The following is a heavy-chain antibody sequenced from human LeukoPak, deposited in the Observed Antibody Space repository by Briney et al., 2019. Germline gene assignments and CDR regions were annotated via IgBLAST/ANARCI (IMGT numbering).Heavy chain of an antibody. Sequence: SETLSLTCTVSGGSISSSSYYWGWIRQPPGKGLEWIGSIYYSGSTNYNPSLKSRVTISVDTSKNQFSLKLSSVTAADTAVYYCARVRPPDCTNGVCYRGIDAFDIWGQGTMVTVSS. CDR2: IYYSGST. J-gene: IGHJ3*02. CDR3: ARVRPPDCTNGVCYRGIDAFDI. V-gene: IGHV4-39*07. CDR1: GGSISSSSYY. D-gene: IGHD2-8*01.